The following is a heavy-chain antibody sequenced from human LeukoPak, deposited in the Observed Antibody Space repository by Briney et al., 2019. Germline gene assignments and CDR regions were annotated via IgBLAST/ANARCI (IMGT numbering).Heavy chain of an antibody. J-gene: IGHJ4*02. CDR1: GFTFSSYA. CDR2: ISGSGGST. CDR3: AKRGFYPSDY. V-gene: IGHV3-23*01. Sequence: PGRSLRLSCAASGFTFSSYAMHWVRQAPGKGLEWVSAISGSGGSTYYADSVKGRFTISRDNSKNTLYLQMNSLRAEDTAVYYCAKRGFYPSDYWGQGTLVTVSS. D-gene: IGHD2/OR15-2a*01.